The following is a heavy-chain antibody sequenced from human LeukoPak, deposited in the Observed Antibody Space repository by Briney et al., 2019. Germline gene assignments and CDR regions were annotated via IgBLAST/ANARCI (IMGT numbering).Heavy chain of an antibody. D-gene: IGHD3-22*01. CDR2: ISWNSGSI. V-gene: IGHV3-9*01. CDR1: GFTFDDYA. J-gene: IGHJ3*02. Sequence: GGSLRLSCAASGFTFDDYAMHWVRQAPGKGLEWVSGISWNSGSIAYADSVKGRFTISRDNSKNTLYLQMNSLRAEDTAVYYCARARNYYDSSGYYYEGDAFDIWGQGTMVTVSS. CDR3: ARARNYYDSSGYYYEGDAFDI.